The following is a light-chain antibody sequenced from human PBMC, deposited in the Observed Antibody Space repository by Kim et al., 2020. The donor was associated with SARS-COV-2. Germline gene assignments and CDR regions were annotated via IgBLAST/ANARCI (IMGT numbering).Light chain of an antibody. Sequence: ENVLTQSPGTLSLSPGERGTLSCRASQNVGNNYLAWHQQKPGQAPSLLIYDASTRATGVPDRFSGSGSGTDFTLTISRLEPEDFAVYYCHQYATSPRTFGQGTKVDIK. V-gene: IGKV3-20*01. CDR3: HQYATSPRT. CDR1: QNVGNNY. J-gene: IGKJ1*01. CDR2: DAS.